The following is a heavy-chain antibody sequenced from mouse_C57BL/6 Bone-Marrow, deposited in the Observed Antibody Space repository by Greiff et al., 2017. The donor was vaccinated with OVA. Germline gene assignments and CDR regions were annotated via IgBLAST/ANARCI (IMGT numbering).Heavy chain of an antibody. V-gene: IGHV1-69*01. CDR3: ARSDYAMDY. J-gene: IGHJ4*01. CDR2: IDPSDSYT. Sequence: QVQLQQPGAELVMPGASVKLSCKASGYTFTSYWMHWVKQRPGQGLEWIGEIDPSDSYTNYNQKLKGKSTLTVDKSSSTAYMQLSSLTSEDSAVYYCARSDYAMDYWGQGTSVTVSS. CDR1: GYTFTSYW.